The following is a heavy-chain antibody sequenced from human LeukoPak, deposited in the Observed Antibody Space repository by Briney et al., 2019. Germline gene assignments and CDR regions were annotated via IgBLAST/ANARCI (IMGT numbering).Heavy chain of an antibody. CDR1: GFTFSSYG. J-gene: IGHJ4*02. Sequence: GGSLRLSCAASGFTFSSYGMHWVRQAPGKGLEWVAVIWYDGSNKYYADSVKGRFTISRDNSKNTLYLQMNSLRAEDTAVYYCAKGSGGSCYAAVGHWGQGTLVTVSS. D-gene: IGHD2-15*01. V-gene: IGHV3-33*06. CDR2: IWYDGSNK. CDR3: AKGSGGSCYAAVGH.